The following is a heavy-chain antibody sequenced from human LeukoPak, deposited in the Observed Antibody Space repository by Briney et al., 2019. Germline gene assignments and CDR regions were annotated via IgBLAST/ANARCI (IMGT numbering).Heavy chain of an antibody. CDR2: IKQDGSEK. J-gene: IGHJ6*03. CDR1: GFTFSSYW. CDR3: ARVGEGHGGWYGAYYYYMDV. Sequence: GGSLRLSCAASGFTFSSYWMSWVCQAPGKGLEWVANIKQDGSEKYYVDSVKGRFTISRDNAKNSLYLQMNSLRAEDTAVYYCARVGEGHGGWYGAYYYYMDVWGKGTTVTVSS. V-gene: IGHV3-7*01. D-gene: IGHD6-19*01.